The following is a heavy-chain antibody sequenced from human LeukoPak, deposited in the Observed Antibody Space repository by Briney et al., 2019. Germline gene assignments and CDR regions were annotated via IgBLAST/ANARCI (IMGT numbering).Heavy chain of an antibody. CDR1: GGSISNNY. J-gene: IGHJ4*02. CDR2: IYYSGST. V-gene: IGHV4-59*01. Sequence: SETLSLTCTVSGGSISNNYWSWFRQPPGKGLEWIGYIYYSGSTNYNPSLKSRVTISVDTSKSQFSLKLSSVTAADTAVYYCASHKGFWGQGTMVTVSS. CDR3: ASHKGF.